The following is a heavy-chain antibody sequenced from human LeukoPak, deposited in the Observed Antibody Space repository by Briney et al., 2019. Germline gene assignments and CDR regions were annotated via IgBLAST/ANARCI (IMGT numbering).Heavy chain of an antibody. CDR1: GFTFSSYA. J-gene: IGHJ4*02. Sequence: GGSLRLSCAASGFTFSSYAMSWVRQAPGKGLEWVSVISSSGGSTYYADSVKGRFTISRDSSKNTLYLQMNSLRAEDTAQYYCAKGSGRGYSYGLDNWGQGTLVIVSS. V-gene: IGHV3-23*01. CDR2: ISSSGGST. D-gene: IGHD5-18*01. CDR3: AKGSGRGYSYGLDN.